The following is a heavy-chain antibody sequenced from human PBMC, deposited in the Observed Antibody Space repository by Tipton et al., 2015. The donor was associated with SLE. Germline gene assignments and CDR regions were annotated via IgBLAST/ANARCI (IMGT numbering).Heavy chain of an antibody. Sequence: SLRLSCAASGFSFSGFGMHWVRQAPGKGLQSVAVIYTGHSTYYADSVKGRFTISRDNSKNTLFLQMNSLRPEDTAVYYCAKDQTAASYAFDMWGQGTMVTVSS. CDR2: IYTGHST. CDR1: GFSFSGFG. J-gene: IGHJ3*02. D-gene: IGHD6-25*01. CDR3: AKDQTAASYAFDM. V-gene: IGHV3-23*03.